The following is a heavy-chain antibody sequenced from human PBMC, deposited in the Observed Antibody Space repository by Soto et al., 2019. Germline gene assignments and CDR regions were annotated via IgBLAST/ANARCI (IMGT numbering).Heavy chain of an antibody. J-gene: IGHJ5*02. CDR2: ISAYNGNT. Sequence: QVQLVQSGAEVKKPGASVKVSCKASGYTFTSYGISWVRQAPGQGLEWMGWISAYNGNTNYAQKLQGRVTMTTDTSTSTAYIERRSLRSDDTAVYYCARRVTIFGAGGWFDPWGQGTLVTVSS. D-gene: IGHD3-3*01. CDR1: GYTFTSYG. CDR3: ARRVTIFGAGGWFDP. V-gene: IGHV1-18*01.